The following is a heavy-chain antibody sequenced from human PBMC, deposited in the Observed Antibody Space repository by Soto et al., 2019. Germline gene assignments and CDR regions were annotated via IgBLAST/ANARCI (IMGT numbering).Heavy chain of an antibody. CDR3: ARSRSPFLEWLSYYFDY. D-gene: IGHD3-3*01. V-gene: IGHV4-34*01. CDR2: INHSGGT. CDR1: GGSFSGYY. J-gene: IGHJ4*02. Sequence: SETLSLTCAVYGGSFSGYYWSWIRQPPGKGLEWIGEINHSGGTNYNPSLKSRVTISVDTSKNQFSLKLSSVTAADTAVYYCARSRSPFLEWLSYYFDYWGQGTLVTVSS.